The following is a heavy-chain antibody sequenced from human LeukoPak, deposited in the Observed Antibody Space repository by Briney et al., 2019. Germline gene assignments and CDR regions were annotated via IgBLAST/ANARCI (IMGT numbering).Heavy chain of an antibody. D-gene: IGHD3-22*01. V-gene: IGHV1-18*01. CDR3: ARGASSGYFDAFDI. CDR1: GYTFTNYG. J-gene: IGHJ3*02. CDR2: ISGYNGNT. Sequence: GASVKVSCKASGYTFTNYGISWVRQAPGQGLEWMGWISGYNGNTNYAQKFQGRVTITADKSTSTAYMELSSLRSEDTAVYYCARGASSGYFDAFDIWGQGTMVTVSS.